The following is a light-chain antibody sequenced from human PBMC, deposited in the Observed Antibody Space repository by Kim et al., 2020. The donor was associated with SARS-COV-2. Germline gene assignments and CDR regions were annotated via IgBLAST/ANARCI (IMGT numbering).Light chain of an antibody. Sequence: IQLTQSPSSLSASVGDRVTVTCRASQGIRSYLAWYQQRPGKAPKLLMYSASTLQSGVPSRFSGSGSGTDFTLTISSLQPEDCATYYCQQSNTYPLTFGGGTKVDIK. CDR3: QQSNTYPLT. CDR1: QGIRSY. J-gene: IGKJ4*01. V-gene: IGKV1-9*01. CDR2: SAS.